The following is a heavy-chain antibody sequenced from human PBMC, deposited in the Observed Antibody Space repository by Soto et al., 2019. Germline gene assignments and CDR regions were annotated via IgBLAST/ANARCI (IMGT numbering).Heavy chain of an antibody. J-gene: IGHJ4*02. CDR2: MWYHGRDK. Sequence: PGGSLRLSCAASGFSFGDYVIHCFRHSPFEWLEWVAVMWYHGRDKFYAESVKGRFTITRDNSKNTLYLQMNSLRAEDTAVYYCARDAGGQSGNFIFDSWGQGALVTVSS. D-gene: IGHD1-26*01. V-gene: IGHV3-33*01. CDR1: GFSFGDYV. CDR3: ARDAGGQSGNFIFDS.